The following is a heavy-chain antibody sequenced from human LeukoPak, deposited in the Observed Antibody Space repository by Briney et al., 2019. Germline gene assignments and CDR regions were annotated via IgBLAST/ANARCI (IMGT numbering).Heavy chain of an antibody. V-gene: IGHV3-7*01. CDR1: GFTFSDFW. Sequence: GGSLRLSCAASGFTFSDFWMSWVRQAPGKGLECVASTNEAGGDKLYVDSVKGRFTISGDNSKNSLSLQMNSLTAEDTAIYYCAIATTGRGAFGSWGQGTLVSVSS. CDR3: AIATTGRGAFGS. CDR2: TNEAGGDK. J-gene: IGHJ4*02. D-gene: IGHD1-1*01.